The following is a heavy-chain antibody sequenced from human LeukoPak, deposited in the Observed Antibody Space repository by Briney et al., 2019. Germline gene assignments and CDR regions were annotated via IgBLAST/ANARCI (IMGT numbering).Heavy chain of an antibody. CDR1: GYTFTSYY. V-gene: IGHV1-46*01. J-gene: IGHJ4*02. CDR3: ARCLFRGIISAPDY. D-gene: IGHD3-10*01. CDR2: INPRGGST. Sequence: ASVKVSCKASGYTFTSYYIHCVRQAPGQGLEWMGIINPRGGSTSYAQKFQGRVTMTRDTSTSTVYMELSSLRSEDTAVYYCARCLFRGIISAPDYWGQGTLVAVSS.